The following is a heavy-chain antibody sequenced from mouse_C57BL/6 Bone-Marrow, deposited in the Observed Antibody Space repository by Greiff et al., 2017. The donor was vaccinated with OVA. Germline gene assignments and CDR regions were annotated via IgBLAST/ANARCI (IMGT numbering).Heavy chain of an antibody. CDR2: IYPGRGST. J-gene: IGHJ1*03. V-gene: IGHV1-55*01. D-gene: IGHD1-1*01. CDR1: GYTFTSYW. Sequence: VKLQQPGAELVKPGASVKMSCKASGYTFTSYWITWVKQRPGQGLEWIGDIYPGRGSTNFNEKFKSKATLTVDTSSSTAYMQLSSLTSEDSAVYYWARQYYGMYFDVWGTGTTVTVSS. CDR3: ARQYYGMYFDV.